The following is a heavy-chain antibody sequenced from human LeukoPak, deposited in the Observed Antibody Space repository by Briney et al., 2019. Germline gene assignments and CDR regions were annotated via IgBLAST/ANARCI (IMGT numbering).Heavy chain of an antibody. V-gene: IGHV3-48*03. Sequence: GGSLRLSCAASGFTFSSYEMNWVRQAPGKGLEWVSYISSSGSTIYYADSVKGRFTISRDNAKNSLYLQMNSLRAEDTAVYYFARDNYDILTGYLTNYFDYWGQGTLVTVSS. CDR1: GFTFSSYE. CDR2: ISSSGSTI. CDR3: ARDNYDILTGYLTNYFDY. D-gene: IGHD3-9*01. J-gene: IGHJ4*02.